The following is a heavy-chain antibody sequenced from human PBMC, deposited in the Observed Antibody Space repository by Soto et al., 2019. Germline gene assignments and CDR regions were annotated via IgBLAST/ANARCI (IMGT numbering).Heavy chain of an antibody. CDR1: GFSLNTRGMC. V-gene: IGHV2-70*01. Sequence: SGPTLVNPTQTLTLTCTFSGFSLNTRGMCVSWIRQPPGKALEWLALIDWDDDKYYSSSLKTRLTIFKDTSNSQVVFTMTNTHPVHTATHYCVRAPLGDCNNGMDVCRRGST. CDR2: IDWDDDK. CDR3: VRAPLGDCNNGMDV. D-gene: IGHD2-21*02. J-gene: IGHJ6*02.